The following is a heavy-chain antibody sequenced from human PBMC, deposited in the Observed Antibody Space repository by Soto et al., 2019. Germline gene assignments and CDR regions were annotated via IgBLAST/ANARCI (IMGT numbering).Heavy chain of an antibody. CDR3: ATQCSGSYSNDPSVFDY. Sequence: GGSLRLSCAASGFTFSSYSMNWVRQAPGKGLEWVSSISSSSSYIYYADSVKGRFTISRDNAKNSLYLQMNSLRAEDTAVYYCATQCSGSYSNDPSVFDYWGQGTLVTVSS. D-gene: IGHD1-26*01. CDR1: GFTFSSYS. CDR2: ISSSSSYI. J-gene: IGHJ4*02. V-gene: IGHV3-21*01.